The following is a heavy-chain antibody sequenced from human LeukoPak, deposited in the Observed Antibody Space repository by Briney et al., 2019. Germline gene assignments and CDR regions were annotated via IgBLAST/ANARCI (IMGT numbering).Heavy chain of an antibody. CDR3: AGVGPRPLLFEPILNAFDI. V-gene: IGHV1-2*06. CDR2: INPNSGGT. CDR1: GYTFTGYY. Sequence: ASVKVSCKASGYTFTGYYMHWVRQAPGQGLEWMGRINPNSGGTNYAQKFQGRVTMTRDTSISTAYMELSRLRSDDTAVYYCAGVGPRPLLFEPILNAFDIWGQGTMVTVSS. D-gene: IGHD1-26*01. J-gene: IGHJ3*02.